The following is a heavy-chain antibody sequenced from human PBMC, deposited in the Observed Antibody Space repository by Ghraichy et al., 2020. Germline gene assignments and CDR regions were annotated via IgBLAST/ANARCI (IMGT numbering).Heavy chain of an antibody. V-gene: IGHV3-9*01. CDR3: AKDRVADTAMVTIFDY. CDR2: ISWNSGSI. D-gene: IGHD5-18*01. Sequence: GGSLRLSCAASGFTFDDYAMHWVRQAPGKGLEWVSGISWNSGSIGYADSVKGRFTISRDNAKNSLYLQMNSLRAEDTALYYCAKDRVADTAMVTIFDYWGQGTLVTVSS. J-gene: IGHJ4*02. CDR1: GFTFDDYA.